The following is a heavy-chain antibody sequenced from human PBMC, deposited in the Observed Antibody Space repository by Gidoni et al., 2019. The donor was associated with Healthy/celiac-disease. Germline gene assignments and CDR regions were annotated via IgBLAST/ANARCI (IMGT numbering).Heavy chain of an antibody. V-gene: IGHV3-30-3*01. CDR2: ISYDGSNK. Sequence: QVQLVESGGGVVQPGRSLRLSCAASGFTFSSYAMHWVRQAPGKGLEWVAVISYDGSNKYYADSVKGRFTISRDNSKNTLYLQMNSLRAEDTAVYYCARDFRIFGVGRPAGYYYYGMDVWGQGTTVTVSS. CDR1: GFTFSSYA. D-gene: IGHD3-3*01. CDR3: ARDFRIFGVGRPAGYYYYGMDV. J-gene: IGHJ6*02.